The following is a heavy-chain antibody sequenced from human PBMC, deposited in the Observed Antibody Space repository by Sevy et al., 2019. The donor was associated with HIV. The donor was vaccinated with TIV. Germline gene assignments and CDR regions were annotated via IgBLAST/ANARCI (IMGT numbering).Heavy chain of an antibody. CDR1: GFTFSSHG. J-gene: IGHJ4*02. Sequence: GGSLRLSCAASGFTFSSHGMHWVRQAPGKGLEWVAVMSYHGSYKSYGDSVKGRFTISRDDSKNTLYLQMNSLRPEDTAMYYCARDSGYSINWYPAYWDQGTLVTVSS. CDR2: MSYHGSYK. V-gene: IGHV3-30*03. CDR3: ARDSGYSINWYPAY. D-gene: IGHD6-13*01.